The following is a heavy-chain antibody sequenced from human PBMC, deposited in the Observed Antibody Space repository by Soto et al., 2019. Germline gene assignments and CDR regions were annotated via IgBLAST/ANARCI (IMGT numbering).Heavy chain of an antibody. J-gene: IGHJ4*02. CDR3: ARDRVSGWAPLDY. CDR2: IYYSGRT. CDR1: GGSISSGGYY. D-gene: IGHD6-19*01. V-gene: IGHV4-31*03. Sequence: QVQLQESGPGLVKPSQTLSLTCTVSGGSISSGGYYWSWIRQHPGKGLEWIEYIYYSGRTYYNPSLKSRVNISVDTSKNQYSLKLSSVTAADTAVYYCARDRVSGWAPLDYWGQGTLVTVSS.